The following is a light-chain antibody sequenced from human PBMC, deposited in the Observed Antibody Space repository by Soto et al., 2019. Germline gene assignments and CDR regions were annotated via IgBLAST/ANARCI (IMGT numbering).Light chain of an antibody. Sequence: DIVMTQSPLSLPVTPGEPASISCRSSQSLLHSNGYNYLDWYLQKPGQSPQLLIYLGSNRASGVPDRFSGSESGTDFTLKISRVEAEDVGVYYCMKALPTPLTFGGGTKVEIK. CDR2: LGS. CDR1: QSLLHSNGYNY. J-gene: IGKJ4*01. V-gene: IGKV2-28*01. CDR3: MKALPTPLT.